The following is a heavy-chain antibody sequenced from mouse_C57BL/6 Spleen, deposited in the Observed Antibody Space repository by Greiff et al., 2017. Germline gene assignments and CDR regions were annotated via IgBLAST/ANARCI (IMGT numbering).Heavy chain of an antibody. CDR1: GFTFSSYA. CDR3: TRDTGYFDY. V-gene: IGHV5-9-1*02. CDR2: ISSGGDYI. Sequence: EVKVEESGEGLVKPGGSLKLSCAASGFTFSSYAMSWVRQTPEKRLEWVAYISSGGDYIYYADTVKGRFTISRDNARNTLYLQMSSLKSEDTAMYYCTRDTGYFDYWGQGTTLTVSS. J-gene: IGHJ2*01.